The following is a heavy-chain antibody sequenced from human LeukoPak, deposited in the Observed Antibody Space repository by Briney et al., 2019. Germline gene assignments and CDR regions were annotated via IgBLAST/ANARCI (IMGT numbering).Heavy chain of an antibody. CDR2: ISASGGST. CDR3: AKVMKGSEGLTMVRGVIIKTAGLYYMDV. D-gene: IGHD3-10*01. CDR1: GFTLSSYA. J-gene: IGHJ6*03. V-gene: IGHV3-23*01. Sequence: GGSLRLSCAASGFTLSSYAMSWVRQAPGKGLEWVSSISASGGSTNYADSVKGRFTISRDNYKNTVYLQMNGLRAEDTAVYYCAKVMKGSEGLTMVRGVIIKTAGLYYMDVWGKGTTVTVSS.